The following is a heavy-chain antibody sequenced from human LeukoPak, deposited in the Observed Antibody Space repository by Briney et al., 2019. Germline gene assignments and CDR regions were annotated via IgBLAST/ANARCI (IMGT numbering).Heavy chain of an antibody. J-gene: IGHJ3*02. V-gene: IGHV3-7*01. D-gene: IGHD1-26*01. CDR3: ARVGAKGAFDI. Sequence: GGSLRLSCAASVFTLSRYWMRWVRQAPGNGLEWVANIKQDGSEKYYVDSVKGRFTISRDNAKNSLYLQMNSLRAEDTAVYYCARVGAKGAFDIWGQGTMVTVSS. CDR1: VFTLSRYW. CDR2: IKQDGSEK.